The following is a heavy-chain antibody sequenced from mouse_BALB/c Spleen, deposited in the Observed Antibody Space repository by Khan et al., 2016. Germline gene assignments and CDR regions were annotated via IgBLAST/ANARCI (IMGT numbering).Heavy chain of an antibody. Sequence: QVQLQQSGAELMKPGASVKISCKATGYTFSSYWIEWVKQRPGHGLEWIGEILPGSGSTNYNEKFKGKATFTADTSSNTAYMQLSSLTSEDSAVYYCARYKITIGTTGDFDYWGQGTTLTVSS. J-gene: IGHJ2*01. CDR1: GYTFSSYW. CDR2: ILPGSGST. V-gene: IGHV1-9*01. CDR3: ARYKITIGTTGDFDY. D-gene: IGHD2-14*01.